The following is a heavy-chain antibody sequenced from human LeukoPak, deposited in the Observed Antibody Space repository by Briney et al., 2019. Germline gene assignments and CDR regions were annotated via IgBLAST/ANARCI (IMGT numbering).Heavy chain of an antibody. V-gene: IGHV4-39*01. CDR3: ARTARGSDDFQRFDY. CDR2: IYYSGST. Sequence: SETPSLTCTVSGGSISSSSYYWGWIRQPPGKGLEWIGSIYYSGSTYYNPSLKSRVTISVDTSKNQFSLQLSSVTAADTAVYYCARTARGSDDFQRFDYWGQGTLVTVSS. CDR1: GGSISSSSYY. D-gene: IGHD3-16*01. J-gene: IGHJ4*02.